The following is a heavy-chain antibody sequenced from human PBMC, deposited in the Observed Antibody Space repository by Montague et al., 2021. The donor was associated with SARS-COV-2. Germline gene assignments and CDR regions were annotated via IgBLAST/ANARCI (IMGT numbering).Heavy chain of an antibody. V-gene: IGHV4-61*05. J-gene: IGHJ3*02. Sequence: SETLSLTCTVTGGPISGSSDYWGWIRQSPGKGLEWIGYIYNSGSTNYNPSLTSRVTISVDTSKNQFSLKLSSVAAADTAVYYCARVGRGSSWYEVAFDIWGQGTMVTVSS. D-gene: IGHD6-13*01. CDR2: IYNSGST. CDR1: GGPISGSSDY. CDR3: ARVGRGSSWYEVAFDI.